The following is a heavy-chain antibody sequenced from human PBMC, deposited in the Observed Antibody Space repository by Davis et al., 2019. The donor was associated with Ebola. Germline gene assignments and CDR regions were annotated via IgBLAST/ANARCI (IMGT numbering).Heavy chain of an antibody. Sequence: PSETLSLTCTVSGGSFPSYYWSWLRQPPGRGLEWIGYIEHHGRTEYIPSLNNRVTISLDTSKNHFSLKVSSVTAADTAVYYCARQSRRFDSWGRGTLVTVSS. CDR2: IEHHGRT. J-gene: IGHJ4*02. CDR3: ARQSRRFDS. CDR1: GGSFPSYY. V-gene: IGHV4-59*01.